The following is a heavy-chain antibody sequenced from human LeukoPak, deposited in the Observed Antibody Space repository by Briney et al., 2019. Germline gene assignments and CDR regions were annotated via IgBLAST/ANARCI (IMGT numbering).Heavy chain of an antibody. CDR2: MNPNSGAT. V-gene: IGHV1-8*01. CDR1: GYTFTSYD. CDR3: ARAPRNWGFDY. J-gene: IGHJ4*02. Sequence: ASVQVSCKASGYTFTSYDINWLRQATGQGPEWMGWMNPNSGATGYAQKFQGRATMTRSTSLNTAYMELSSLRSEDTAEYYCARAPRNWGFDYWGQGTLVTVSS. D-gene: IGHD7-27*01.